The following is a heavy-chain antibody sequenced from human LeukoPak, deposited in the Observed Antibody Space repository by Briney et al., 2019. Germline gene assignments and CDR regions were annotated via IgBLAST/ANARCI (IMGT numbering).Heavy chain of an antibody. CDR1: DGSISNYY. J-gene: IGHJ4*02. CDR3: ARLGSYSDY. V-gene: IGHV4-4*09. D-gene: IGHD1-26*01. CDR2: IHSSGST. Sequence: SETLSLTCTVSDGSISNYYWRWIRQPPGKGLEWIGYIHSSGSTHYNPSLKSRVTTSLDTSKNQFSLKQSSVTAADTAVYYCARLGSYSDYWGQGTLVTVSS.